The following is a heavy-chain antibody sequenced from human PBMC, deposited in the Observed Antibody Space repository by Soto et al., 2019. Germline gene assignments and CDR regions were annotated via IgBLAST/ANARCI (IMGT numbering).Heavy chain of an antibody. J-gene: IGHJ6*03. Sequence: ASVKVSCKASGYTFTSYAMHWVRQAPGQRLEWMGWINAGNGNTKYSQKFQGRVTITRDTPASTAYMELSSLRSEDTAVYYCASRLVDYYYYYYMDVWGKGATVTVSS. V-gene: IGHV1-3*01. CDR3: ASRLVDYYYYYYMDV. D-gene: IGHD2-15*01. CDR2: INAGNGNT. CDR1: GYTFTSYA.